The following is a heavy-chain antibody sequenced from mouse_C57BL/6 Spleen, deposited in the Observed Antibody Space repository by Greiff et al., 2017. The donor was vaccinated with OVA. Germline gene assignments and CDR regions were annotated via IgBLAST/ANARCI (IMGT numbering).Heavy chain of an antibody. CDR1: GYTFTSYW. Sequence: VQLQQPGAELVRPGTSVKLSCKASGYTFTSYWMNWVTQRPGQGLEWIGVIDPSDSYTKYNQKVQGKATFTVATSYRTAYMQLSVLTSDDSAVDDCARSWSNYDAMDYWGQGTSVTVSS. D-gene: IGHD2-5*01. V-gene: IGHV1-59*01. J-gene: IGHJ4*01. CDR3: ARSWSNYDAMDY. CDR2: IDPSDSYT.